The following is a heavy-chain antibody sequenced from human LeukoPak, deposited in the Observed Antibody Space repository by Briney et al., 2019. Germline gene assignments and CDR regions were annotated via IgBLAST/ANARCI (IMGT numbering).Heavy chain of an antibody. J-gene: IGHJ4*02. Sequence: ASVKVSCKVSGYTLTELSMHWVRQAPGKGLEWMGGFDPEDGETIYAQKFQGRVTMTEDTSTDTAYMELSSLRSEDTAVYYCATFSGYYSYFDYWGQGTLVTVYS. V-gene: IGHV1-24*01. D-gene: IGHD3-22*01. CDR1: GYTLTELS. CDR2: FDPEDGET. CDR3: ATFSGYYSYFDY.